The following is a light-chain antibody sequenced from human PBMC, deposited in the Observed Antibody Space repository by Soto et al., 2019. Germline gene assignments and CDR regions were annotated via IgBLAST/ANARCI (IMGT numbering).Light chain of an antibody. Sequence: QSALTQPASVSGSPGQSITISCTGTSSDVGGYNYVSWYQQHPGNAPKLMIFDVSNRPSGVCNRVSGSKSGNTASLTISVFQSEDEADYFCRSYTSSSTLVVFGTGTKLTVL. V-gene: IGLV2-14*01. J-gene: IGLJ1*01. CDR1: SSDVGGYNY. CDR3: RSYTSSSTLVV. CDR2: DVS.